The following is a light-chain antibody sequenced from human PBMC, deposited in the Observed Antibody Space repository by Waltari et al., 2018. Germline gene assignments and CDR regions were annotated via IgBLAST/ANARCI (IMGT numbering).Light chain of an antibody. Sequence: QAGLTQPPSVSRGLRQTATLTCTGNRNNVCNQGAAWLQQHQGHPPKPLSYRNNNRPSGISERFSASRSGNTASLTITGLQPEDEADYYCSAWDSSLSAWVFGGGTKLTVL. CDR2: RNN. CDR3: SAWDSSLSAWV. CDR1: RNNVCNQG. J-gene: IGLJ3*02. V-gene: IGLV10-54*01.